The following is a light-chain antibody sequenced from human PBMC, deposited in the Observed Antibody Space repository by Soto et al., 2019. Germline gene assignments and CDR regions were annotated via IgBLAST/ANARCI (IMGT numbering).Light chain of an antibody. CDR1: QSVSSY. CDR3: QQRSNWPT. J-gene: IGKJ5*01. V-gene: IGKV3-11*01. CDR2: DAS. Sequence: EILMTQSPATLSVSPGERATLSFRASQSVSSYLAWYQQKPGQAPRLLIYDASNRATGIPARFSGSGSGTDFTLTISSLEPEDFAVYYCQQRSNWPTFGQGTRLEIK.